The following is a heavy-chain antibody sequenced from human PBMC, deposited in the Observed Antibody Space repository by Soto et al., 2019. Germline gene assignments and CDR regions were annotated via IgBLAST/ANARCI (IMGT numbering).Heavy chain of an antibody. Sequence: QVQLVESGGGLVKPGGSLRLSCAASGFTFSDYYMSWIRQAPGKGLEWVSYISSSSSYTNYADSVKGRFTISRDNANNSLSLQRNSLRAEDTSVYYSARGGNYDSTLTGYDALDIGAQGTMVTVSS. CDR1: GFTFSDYY. J-gene: IGHJ3*02. V-gene: IGHV3-11*06. CDR2: ISSSSSYT. D-gene: IGHD3-22*01. CDR3: ARGGNYDSTLTGYDALDI.